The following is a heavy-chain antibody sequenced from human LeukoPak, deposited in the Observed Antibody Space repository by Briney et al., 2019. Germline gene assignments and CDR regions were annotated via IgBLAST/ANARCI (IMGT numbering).Heavy chain of an antibody. V-gene: IGHV3-30*02. CDR1: GFTFSNYG. Sequence: GGSLRLSCAASGFTFSNYGMHWVRQAPGKGLEWVAFVRYDESTKFYADSVKGRFTISRDNSKTTLYLQMNSLRAEDTAVYYCATYSSSNGREFQYRGQGTLVTVSS. CDR2: VRYDESTK. CDR3: ATYSSSNGREFQY. J-gene: IGHJ1*01. D-gene: IGHD2-2*01.